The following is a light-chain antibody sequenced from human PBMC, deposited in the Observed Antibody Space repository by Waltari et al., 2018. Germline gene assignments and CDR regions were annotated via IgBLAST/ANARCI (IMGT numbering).Light chain of an antibody. J-gene: IGLJ2*01. CDR1: SSNIGAGYD. CDR2: GNT. V-gene: IGLV1-40*01. Sequence: QSVLTQPPSVSGAPGQRVTISCTGSSSNIGAGYDVHWYQQLPRTAPKLLIFGNTNRPSGVPDRFSGSKSGTSASLAITGLQAEDEADYYCQSYDSSLSGRVVFGGGTKVTVL. CDR3: QSYDSSLSGRVV.